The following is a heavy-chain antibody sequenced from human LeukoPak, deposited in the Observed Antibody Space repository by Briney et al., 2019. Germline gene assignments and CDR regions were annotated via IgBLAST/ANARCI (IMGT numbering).Heavy chain of an antibody. D-gene: IGHD1-26*01. CDR3: ARRHKEWELLAFDI. V-gene: IGHV1-2*02. CDR2: INPNSGGT. CDR1: GYTFTGYY. Sequence: ASVKVSCKASGYTFTGYYMHWVRQAPGQGLEWMGWINPNSGGTNYAQKFQGRVTMTRNTSISTAYMELSSLRSEDTAVYYCARRHKEWELLAFDIWGQGTMVTVSS. J-gene: IGHJ3*02.